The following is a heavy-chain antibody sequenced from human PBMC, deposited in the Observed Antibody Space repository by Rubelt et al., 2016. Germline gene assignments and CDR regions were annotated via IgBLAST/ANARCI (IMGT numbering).Heavy chain of an antibody. D-gene: IGHD2-2*01. CDR1: SGSFSGYY. CDR3: ARHEYGSETSCYDI. J-gene: IGHJ4*02. Sequence: QVQLQQWGAGLLKPSETLSLICAVYSGSFSGYYWTWIPQPPGKGLEWIGEINHSGSTNYNPSLKSRVTISIDTSRNQFSLRLTSVTAADTAVYYCARHEYGSETSCYDIWGQGSLVTVSS. V-gene: IGHV4-34*01. CDR2: INHSGST.